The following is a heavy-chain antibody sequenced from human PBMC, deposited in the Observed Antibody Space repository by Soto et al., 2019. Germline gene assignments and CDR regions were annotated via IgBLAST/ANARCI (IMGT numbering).Heavy chain of an antibody. D-gene: IGHD1-26*01. J-gene: IGHJ4*02. CDR2: ISGGGIST. Sequence: GGSLRLSCAASGFTFNNYAMSWVRQAPGKGLEWVSVISGGGISTYYADSVKGRLTISRDNSKNTLYLQMNSLRAEDTAVYYCARDRHGIYWGDFDYWGQGTLVTVSS. CDR3: ARDRHGIYWGDFDY. CDR1: GFTFNNYA. V-gene: IGHV3-23*01.